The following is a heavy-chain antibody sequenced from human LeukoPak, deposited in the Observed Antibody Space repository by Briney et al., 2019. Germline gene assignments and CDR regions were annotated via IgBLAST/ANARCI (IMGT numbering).Heavy chain of an antibody. CDR2: ISYDGNNK. D-gene: IGHD5-24*01. CDR1: GFTFSSYD. Sequence: GRSLEVSCAASGFTFSSYDMHWVRQAPGKGLEWVAVISYDGNNKYYADSVKGRFTISRDNSKKTLYLQMNSLRVEDTAVYYCARDGYNEEDWYFDLWGRGVLVIVT. V-gene: IGHV3-30-3*01. CDR3: ARDGYNEEDWYFDL. J-gene: IGHJ2*01.